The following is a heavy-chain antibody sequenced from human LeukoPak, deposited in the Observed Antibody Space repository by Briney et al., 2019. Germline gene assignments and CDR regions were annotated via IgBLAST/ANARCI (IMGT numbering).Heavy chain of an antibody. CDR3: ARDTLDDSSGYYYGYYYYMDV. CDR2: IYHSGST. D-gene: IGHD3-22*01. CDR1: GYSISSGYY. J-gene: IGHJ6*03. Sequence: SETLSLTCTVSGYSISSGYYWGWIRQPPGQGLEWIGSIYHSGSTYYNPSLKSRVTISVDTSKNQFSLKLSSVTAADTAVYYCARDTLDDSSGYYYGYYYYMDVWGKGTTVTVSS. V-gene: IGHV4-38-2*02.